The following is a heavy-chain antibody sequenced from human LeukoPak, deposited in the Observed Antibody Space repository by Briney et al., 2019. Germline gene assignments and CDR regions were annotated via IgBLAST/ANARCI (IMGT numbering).Heavy chain of an antibody. CDR3: AKVLYRHQNDAFDI. CDR1: GFTFSSYG. V-gene: IGHV3-33*06. D-gene: IGHD1-14*01. CDR2: IWYDGSNK. Sequence: GGSLRLSCAASGFTFSSYGMHWVRQAPGKGLEWVAVIWYDGSNKYYADSVKGRFTISRDNSKNTLYLQMNSLRAEDTAVYYCAKVLYRHQNDAFDIWGQGTMVTVSS. J-gene: IGHJ3*02.